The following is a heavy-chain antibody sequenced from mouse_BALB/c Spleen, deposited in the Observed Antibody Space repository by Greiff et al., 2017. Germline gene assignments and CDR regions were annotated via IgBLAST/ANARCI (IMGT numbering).Heavy chain of an antibody. CDR3: ARGLLRYGYYYAMDY. D-gene: IGHD1-1*01. Sequence: VQVVESGPGLVAPSQSLSITCTVSGFSLTGYGVNWVRQPPGKGLEWLGMIWGDGSTDYNSALKSRLSISKDNSKSQVFLKMNSLQTDDTARYYCARGLLRYGYYYAMDYWGQGTSVTVSS. V-gene: IGHV2-6-7*01. CDR1: GFSLTGYG. J-gene: IGHJ4*01. CDR2: IWGDGST.